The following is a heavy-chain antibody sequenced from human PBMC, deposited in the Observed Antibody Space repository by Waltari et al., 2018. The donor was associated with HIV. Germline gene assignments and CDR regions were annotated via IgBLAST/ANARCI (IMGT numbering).Heavy chain of an antibody. J-gene: IGHJ6*02. Sequence: QVQLVQSGAEVKKPGASVKVSCKASGYSLIDYYMHGVRQAPGQGLEWMGWSNPNSGGTNYDQKFQGRVTMTRETSFRTAYMERSRLRSDDTAVYYCARDRATVFGEVITYGMDVWGQGTTVTVSS. V-gene: IGHV1-2*02. CDR1: GYSLIDYY. CDR3: ARDRATVFGEVITYGMDV. CDR2: SNPNSGGT. D-gene: IGHD3-3*01.